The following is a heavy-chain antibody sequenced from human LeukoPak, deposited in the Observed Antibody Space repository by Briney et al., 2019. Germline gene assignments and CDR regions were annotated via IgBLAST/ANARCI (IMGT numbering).Heavy chain of an antibody. Sequence: SSETLSLTCTVSGDSISSGSYYWGWIRQPPGKGLEWIGTIYYSGSTYYNPSLKSRVTISVDTSKNQFSLKLSSVTAADTAVYYCARQNYYDSSGCFDYWGQGTLVTVSS. CDR2: IYYSGST. CDR3: ARQNYYDSSGCFDY. D-gene: IGHD3-22*01. V-gene: IGHV4-39*01. J-gene: IGHJ4*02. CDR1: GDSISSGSYY.